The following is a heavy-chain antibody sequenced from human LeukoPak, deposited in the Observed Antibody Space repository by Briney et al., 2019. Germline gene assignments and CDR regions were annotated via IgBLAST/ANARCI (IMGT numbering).Heavy chain of an antibody. CDR1: GGTFSSYA. V-gene: IGHV1-69*05. Sequence: SVKVSCKASGGTFSSYAISWVRQAPGQGLEWMGGIIPIFGTANYAQKFQGRVTITTDESTSTAYMELSSLRSEDTAVYYCARAAESSGYYAGNYFDYWGQGTLVTVSS. J-gene: IGHJ4*02. D-gene: IGHD3-22*01. CDR2: IIPIFGTA. CDR3: ARAAESSGYYAGNYFDY.